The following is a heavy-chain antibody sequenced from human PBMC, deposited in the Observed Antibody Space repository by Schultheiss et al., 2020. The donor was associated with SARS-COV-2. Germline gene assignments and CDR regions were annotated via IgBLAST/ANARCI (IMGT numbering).Heavy chain of an antibody. CDR2: IIPIFGTA. J-gene: IGHJ6*02. CDR1: GGTFSSYA. V-gene: IGHV1-69*05. CDR3: ARGLYYGMDV. Sequence: SVKVSCKASGGTFSSYAISWVRQAPGQGLEWMGGIIPIFGTANYAQKFQGRVTMTRNTSISTAYMELSSLRSEDTAVYYCARGLYYGMDVWGQGTTVTVSS.